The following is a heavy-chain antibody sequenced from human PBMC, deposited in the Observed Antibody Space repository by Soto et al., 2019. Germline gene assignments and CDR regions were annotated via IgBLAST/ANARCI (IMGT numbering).Heavy chain of an antibody. V-gene: IGHV3-30-3*01. CDR1: GFTFSSYT. J-gene: IGHJ4*02. Sequence: QVQLVESGGGVVQPGRSLRLSCAASGFTFSSYTMHWVRQAPGKGLEWVAAISYDGSNKYYADSVKGRFTISRDNSXXTLYVQMNSLRGEDTAVYYCARGAGIAVAGTSFEYWGQGTLVTVSS. CDR3: ARGAGIAVAGTSFEY. D-gene: IGHD6-19*01. CDR2: ISYDGSNK.